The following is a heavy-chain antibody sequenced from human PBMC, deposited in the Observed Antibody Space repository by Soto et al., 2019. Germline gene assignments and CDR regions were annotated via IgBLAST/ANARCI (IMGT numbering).Heavy chain of an antibody. CDR2: IIPIFGTP. CDR1: GGTFSSYA. V-gene: IGHV1-69*12. D-gene: IGHD6-13*01. J-gene: IGHJ4*02. CDR3: ARTHSSTWYWGFDY. Sequence: QVQLVQSGAEVKKPGSSVKVSCKASGGTFSSYAITWVRQAPGQGLEWMGGIIPIFGTPDYAQKFQGRVTMTADESTSTADMELSSLRSEDTAVYYCARTHSSTWYWGFDYWGQGTLVTVSS.